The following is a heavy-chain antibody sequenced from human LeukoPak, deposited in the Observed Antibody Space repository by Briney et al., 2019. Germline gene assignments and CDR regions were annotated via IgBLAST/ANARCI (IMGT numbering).Heavy chain of an antibody. CDR2: ISAYNGNT. CDR3: ARFTEQTGTTREHYYYYMDV. V-gene: IGHV1-18*01. Sequence: ASVKVSCKASGYTFTSCGISWVRQAPGQGLEWMGWISAYNGNTNYAQKLQGRVTMTTDTSTSTAYMELRSLRSDDTAVYYCARFTEQTGTTREHYYYYMDVWGKGTTVTVSS. CDR1: GYTFTSCG. J-gene: IGHJ6*03. D-gene: IGHD1-7*01.